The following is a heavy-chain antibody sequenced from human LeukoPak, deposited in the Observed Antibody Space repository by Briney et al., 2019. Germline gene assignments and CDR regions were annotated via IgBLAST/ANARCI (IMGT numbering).Heavy chain of an antibody. CDR2: ISYDGSNK. CDR3: ARDSLYSGSYSFQH. J-gene: IGHJ1*01. CDR1: GFTFSSYA. Sequence: PGGSLRLSCAASGFTFSSYAMHWVRQAPGKGLEWVAVISYDGSNKYYADSVKGRFTISRDNSKNTLYLQMNSLRAEDTAVYYCARDSLYSGSYSFQHWGQGTLVTVSS. V-gene: IGHV3-30-3*01. D-gene: IGHD1-26*01.